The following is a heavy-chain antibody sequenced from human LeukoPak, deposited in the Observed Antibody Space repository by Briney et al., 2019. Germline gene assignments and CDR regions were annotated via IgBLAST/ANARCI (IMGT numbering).Heavy chain of an antibody. CDR1: GGSFSGYY. CDR2: INHSGST. V-gene: IGHV4-34*01. D-gene: IGHD3-3*01. Sequence: PSETLSLTCAVYGGSFSGYYWSWIRQPPGKGLEWIGEINHSGSTNYNPSLKSRVTISVDTSKNQFSLKLSSVTAADTAVYYCARPLGYYDFWSGYYRYFQHWGQGTLVTVSS. J-gene: IGHJ1*01. CDR3: ARPLGYYDFWSGYYRYFQH.